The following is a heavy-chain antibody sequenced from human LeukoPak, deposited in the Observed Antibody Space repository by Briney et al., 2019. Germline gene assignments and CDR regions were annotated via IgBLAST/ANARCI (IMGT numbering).Heavy chain of an antibody. V-gene: IGHV5-51*01. J-gene: IGHJ4*02. Sequence: GESLKFSCKGSGYSFTSYWIGWVRQMPGKGLEWMGIIYPGDSDTRYSPSFQGQVTISADKSISTAYLQWSSLKASDTAMYYCARILSNYGVYFDYWGQGTLVTVSS. CDR1: GYSFTSYW. CDR3: ARILSNYGVYFDY. D-gene: IGHD4-11*01. CDR2: IYPGDSDT.